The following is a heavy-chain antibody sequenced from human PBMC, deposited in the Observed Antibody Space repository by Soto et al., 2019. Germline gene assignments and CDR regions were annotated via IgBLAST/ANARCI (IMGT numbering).Heavy chain of an antibody. CDR3: AREVVAASGPGFDP. J-gene: IGHJ5*02. D-gene: IGHD2-15*01. CDR1: GYTFTSYA. CDR2: INAGNGNT. V-gene: IGHV1-3*01. Sequence: ASVKVSCKASGYTFTSYAMHWVRQAPGQRLEWMGRINAGNGNTKYSQKFQGRVTITRDTSASTAYMELSSPRSEDTAVYYCAREVVAASGPGFDPWGQGTLVTVSS.